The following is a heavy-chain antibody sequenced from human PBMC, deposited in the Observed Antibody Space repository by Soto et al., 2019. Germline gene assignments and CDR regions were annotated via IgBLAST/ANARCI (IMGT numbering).Heavy chain of an antibody. Sequence: SETLSLTCTVSGGSISSSSYYWGWIRQPPGKGLEWIGSIYYSGSTYYNPSLKSRVTISVDTSKNQFSLKLSSVTAADTAVYYCARLHSSSWYGIPVPKNWFDPWAREPWSPSPQ. CDR1: GGSISSSSYY. CDR3: ARLHSSSWYGIPVPKNWFDP. V-gene: IGHV4-39*01. D-gene: IGHD6-13*01. J-gene: IGHJ5*02. CDR2: IYYSGST.